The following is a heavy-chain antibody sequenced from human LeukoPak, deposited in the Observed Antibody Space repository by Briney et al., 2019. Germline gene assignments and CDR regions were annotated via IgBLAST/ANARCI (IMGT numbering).Heavy chain of an antibody. Sequence: GGSLRLSCAASGFTFSSYAMSWVRQAPGEGLEWVSAISGSGGSTYYADSVKGRFTISRDNSKNTLYLQMNSLRAEDTAVYYCAKGRYYYDSSGLRYWGQGTLVTVSS. D-gene: IGHD3-22*01. CDR2: ISGSGGST. CDR3: AKGRYYYDSSGLRY. V-gene: IGHV3-23*01. CDR1: GFTFSSYA. J-gene: IGHJ4*02.